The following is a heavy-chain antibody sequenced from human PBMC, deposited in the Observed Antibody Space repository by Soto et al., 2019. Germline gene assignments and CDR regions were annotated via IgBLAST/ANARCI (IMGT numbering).Heavy chain of an antibody. CDR2: LYDVDGT. J-gene: IGHJ3*01. V-gene: IGHV3-53*01. CDR3: ASWHEREHAYDV. CDR1: GLTVSGKKY. D-gene: IGHD1-1*01. Sequence: DVQLVESGGGLIQPGKSLRLSCAAFGLTVSGKKYVAWVRQAPGKGLEWVSALYDVDGTYYADSVKGRFTTSRDSSKTTVYLQMNGLRPDDTAVYYCASWHEREHAYDVWGQGTTVTVSS.